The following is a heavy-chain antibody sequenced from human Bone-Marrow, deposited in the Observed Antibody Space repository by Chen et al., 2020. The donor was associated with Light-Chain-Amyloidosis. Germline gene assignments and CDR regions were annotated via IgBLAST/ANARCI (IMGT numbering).Heavy chain of an antibody. D-gene: IGHD2-8*02. CDR3: AKSPRYSTGRFDY. Sequence: EVQLVESGGGVVQPGESLTLSCAASGFTFDDYAMHWVRQAPGKGLEWVSLIVGDGRSTYYADSVKGRFTISRDNNKNSLSLQMNSLKSEDTALYYCAKSPRYSTGRFDYWGQGTLVTVSS. CDR1: GFTFDDYA. V-gene: IGHV3-43*02. J-gene: IGHJ4*02. CDR2: IVGDGRST.